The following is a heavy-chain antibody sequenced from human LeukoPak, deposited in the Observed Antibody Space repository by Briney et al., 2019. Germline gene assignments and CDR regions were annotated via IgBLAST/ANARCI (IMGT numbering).Heavy chain of an antibody. J-gene: IGHJ4*02. CDR2: IYYSGST. CDR3: ARRRSGVFDY. Sequence: SETLSLTCTVSGGPINSYYWTWIRQPPGKGLEWVAYIYYSGSTKYYPSLKSRVNTSLDTSKNQFSLNLTSVTAADTAVYYCARRRSGVFDYWGQGILVTVSS. CDR1: GGPINSYY. D-gene: IGHD2-8*01. V-gene: IGHV4-59*08.